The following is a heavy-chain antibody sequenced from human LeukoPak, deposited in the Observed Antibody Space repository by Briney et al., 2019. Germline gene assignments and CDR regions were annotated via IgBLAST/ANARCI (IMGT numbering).Heavy chain of an antibody. CDR3: AKNQGDYDSGTYSNWFDP. Sequence: GGSLRLSCAASGFTFSSYAMSWVRQAPGKGLEWVSTINGGGVNTHYADSVGGRFTISRDNSKNTLFLQMNSLRDEDTAVYYCAKNQGDYDSGTYSNWFDPWGQGTLVTVSS. CDR2: INGGGVNT. J-gene: IGHJ5*02. V-gene: IGHV3-23*01. D-gene: IGHD3-22*01. CDR1: GFTFSSYA.